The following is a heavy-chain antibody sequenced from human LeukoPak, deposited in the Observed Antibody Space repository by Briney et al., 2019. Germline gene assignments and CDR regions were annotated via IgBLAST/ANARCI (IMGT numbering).Heavy chain of an antibody. J-gene: IGHJ4*02. V-gene: IGHV3-30*18. D-gene: IGHD4-17*01. Sequence: QHGGSLRLSCAASGFTFSSYGMHWVRRAPGKGLEWVAVISYDGSNKYYADSVKGRFTISRDNSKNTLYLQMNSLRAEDTAVYYCAKDRDGDYGFDYWGQGTLVTVSS. CDR3: AKDRDGDYGFDY. CDR1: GFTFSSYG. CDR2: ISYDGSNK.